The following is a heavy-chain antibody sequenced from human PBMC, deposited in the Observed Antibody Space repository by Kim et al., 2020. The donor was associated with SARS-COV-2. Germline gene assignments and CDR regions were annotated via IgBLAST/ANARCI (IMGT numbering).Heavy chain of an antibody. V-gene: IGHV1-69*13. J-gene: IGHJ4*02. Sequence: SVKVSCKASGGTFSSYAISWVRQAPGQGLEWMGGIIPIFGTANYAQKFQGRVTITADESTSTAYMELSSLRSEDTAVYYCAGGVTKFDNFHKVTVVQYPYYFDYWGQGILVTVSS. CDR1: GGTFSSYA. CDR3: AGGVTKFDNFHKVTVVQYPYYFDY. D-gene: IGHD3-9*01. CDR2: IIPIFGTA.